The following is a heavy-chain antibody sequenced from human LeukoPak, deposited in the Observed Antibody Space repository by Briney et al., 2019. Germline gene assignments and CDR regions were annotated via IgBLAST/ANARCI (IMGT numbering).Heavy chain of an antibody. V-gene: IGHV3-23*01. D-gene: IGHD5-12*01. CDR1: EFTFSSYA. Sequence: GGSLRLSCAASEFTFSSYAMGWVRQAPGKGLEWVASISGTGSGTYYADSVKGRFTISRDNSKNEMYQQMNSLRAEDTAVYYCVKDFGNRVATVDCWGQGTLVTVSS. CDR3: VKDFGNRVATVDC. J-gene: IGHJ4*02. CDR2: ISGTGSGT.